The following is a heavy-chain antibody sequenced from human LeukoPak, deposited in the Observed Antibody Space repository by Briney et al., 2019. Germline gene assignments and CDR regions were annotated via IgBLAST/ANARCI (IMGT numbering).Heavy chain of an antibody. CDR1: GLTFSNYA. CDR2: ITDSGRKT. Sequence: GGSLRLSCAASGLTFSNYAMNWVRQASGKGLEWVSGITDSGRKTYYADSVKGRFTISRDNAKNSLYLQMNSLRAEDTAIYYCTRVGYIDEGIDYWGQGTLVTVSS. V-gene: IGHV3-23*01. J-gene: IGHJ4*02. CDR3: TRVGYIDEGIDY. D-gene: IGHD5-24*01.